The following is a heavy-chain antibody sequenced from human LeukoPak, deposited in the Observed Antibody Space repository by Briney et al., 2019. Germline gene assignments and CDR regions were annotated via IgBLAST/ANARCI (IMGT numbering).Heavy chain of an antibody. CDR2: IRYDGSNK. CDR1: GFTFSSYG. J-gene: IGHJ5*02. V-gene: IGHV3-30*02. D-gene: IGHD3-10*01. CDR3: ARDPAGGYYGSGSS. Sequence: AGGSLRLSCAASGFTFSSYGMHWVRQAPGKGLEWVAFIRYDGSNKYYADSVKGRFTISRDNAKNSLYLQMNSLRAEDTAVYYCARDPAGGYYGSGSSWGQGTLVTVSS.